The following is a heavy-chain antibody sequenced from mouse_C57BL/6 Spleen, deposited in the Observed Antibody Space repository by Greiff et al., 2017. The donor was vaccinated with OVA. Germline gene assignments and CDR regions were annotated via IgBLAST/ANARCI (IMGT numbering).Heavy chain of an antibody. CDR2: IYPGSGNT. D-gene: IGHD1-1*01. Sequence: VKLQQSGPELVKPGASVKISCKASGYSFTSYYIHWVKQRPGQGLEWIGWIYPGSGNTKYNEKFKGKATLTADTSSSTAYMQLSSLTSEDSAVYYCARCIVAGAMDYWGQGTSVTVSS. V-gene: IGHV1-66*01. CDR3: ARCIVAGAMDY. J-gene: IGHJ4*01. CDR1: GYSFTSYY.